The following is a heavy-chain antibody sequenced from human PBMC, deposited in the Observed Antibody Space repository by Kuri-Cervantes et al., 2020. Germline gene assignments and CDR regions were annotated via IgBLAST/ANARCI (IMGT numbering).Heavy chain of an antibody. V-gene: IGHV3-21*03. J-gene: IGHJ4*02. D-gene: IGHD4-11*01. Sequence: LTRAASGFTLSSYSMNWVRQAPGKGLEWVSSISSSSSYIYYADSVKGRFTISRDNAKNSLYLQMNSLRAKDTAVYYCARGLGYFNYWGQGTLVTVSS. CDR3: ARGLGYFNY. CDR1: GFTLSSYS. CDR2: ISSSSSYI.